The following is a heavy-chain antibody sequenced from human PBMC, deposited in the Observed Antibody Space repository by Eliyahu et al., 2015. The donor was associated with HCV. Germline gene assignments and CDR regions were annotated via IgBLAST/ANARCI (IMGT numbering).Heavy chain of an antibody. Sequence: EVQLVESGGVLVQPGGSLXLSCSASGFTFSIYAMHWVRQAPGKGLEYVSAIGSDGGSTYYADSVKGRFTISRDNSKNTLYLQMTSLRAEDTAVYYCVRGGYHDYWGQGTLVTVAS. CDR3: VRGGYHDY. V-gene: IGHV3-64D*09. J-gene: IGHJ4*02. CDR1: GFTFSIYA. D-gene: IGHD3-22*01. CDR2: IGSDGGST.